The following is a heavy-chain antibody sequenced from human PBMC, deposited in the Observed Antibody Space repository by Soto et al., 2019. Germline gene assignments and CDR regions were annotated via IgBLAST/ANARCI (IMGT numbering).Heavy chain of an antibody. CDR1: GGTFSSYA. CDR3: ARAGYSYFQYYFDY. V-gene: IGHV1-69*06. Sequence: QVQLVQSGAEVKKPGSSVKVSCKASGGTFSSYAISWVRQAPGQGLEWMGGIIPIFGTANYAQKFQGRVTITADNSTSTAYMELSSLRSEDTAVYYCARAGYSYFQYYFDYWGQGTLVTVSS. D-gene: IGHD5-18*01. J-gene: IGHJ4*02. CDR2: IIPIFGTA.